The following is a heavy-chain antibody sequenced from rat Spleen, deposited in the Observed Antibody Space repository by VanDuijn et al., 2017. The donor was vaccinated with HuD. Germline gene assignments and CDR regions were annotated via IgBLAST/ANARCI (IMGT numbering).Heavy chain of an antibody. CDR2: ISTGCGDT. CDR3: TRYYEGYVMDV. CDR1: GFTFSDYH. V-gene: IGHV5-25*01. D-gene: IGHD1-12*01. J-gene: IGHJ4*01. Sequence: EVQLVESGGGLVQPGRSLKLSCAASGFTFSDYHMAWVRQAPTNGLEWVASISTGCGDTPYRDSVKGRFTISRDIAKSILFLEMDSLRSEDTAIYYCTRYYEGYVMDVWGQGASVTVSS.